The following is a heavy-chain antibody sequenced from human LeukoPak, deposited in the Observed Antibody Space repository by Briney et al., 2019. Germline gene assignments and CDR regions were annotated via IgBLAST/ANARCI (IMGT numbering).Heavy chain of an antibody. CDR3: ARALLSQTSSAEYFDD. J-gene: IGHJ4*02. V-gene: IGHV4-61*02. CDR2: VYPTGGT. CDR1: GGSIRSGIYY. Sequence: PSETLSLTCTVYGGSIRSGIYYWSWIRQPAGKAPEWIGRVYPTGGTDYNPSLKTRVTISIDTSRSQFYLKLSSLTAADTAVYYCARALLSQTSSAEYFDDWGQGTLVTVSS. D-gene: IGHD2-2*01.